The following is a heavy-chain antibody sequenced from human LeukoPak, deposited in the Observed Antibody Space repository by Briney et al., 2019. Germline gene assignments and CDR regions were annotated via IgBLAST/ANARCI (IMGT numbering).Heavy chain of an antibody. J-gene: IGHJ4*02. CDR2: ISAYNGNT. CDR1: GYTFTSYG. V-gene: IGHV1-18*01. CDR3: ARDHTPIAVAGTGDY. Sequence: ASVKVSCKASGYTFTSYGISWVRQAPGQGLEWMGWISAYNGNTNYAQKLQGRVTMTTDTSTSTAYMELRSLRSDDTAVYYCARDHTPIAVAGTGDYWGQGTLVTVSS. D-gene: IGHD6-19*01.